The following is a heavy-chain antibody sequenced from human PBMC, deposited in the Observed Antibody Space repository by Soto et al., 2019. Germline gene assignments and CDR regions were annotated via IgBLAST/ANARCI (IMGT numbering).Heavy chain of an antibody. Sequence: SETLSLTCAVYGGSFSGYYWSWIRQPPGKGLEWIGEINHSGSTNYNPSLKSRVTISVDTSKNQFSLKLSSVTAADTAVYYCARGLRWFYHPAVAANWFDPWGQGTLVTVSS. CDR1: GGSFSGYY. J-gene: IGHJ5*02. V-gene: IGHV4-34*01. D-gene: IGHD2-21*01. CDR3: ARGLRWFYHPAVAANWFDP. CDR2: INHSGST.